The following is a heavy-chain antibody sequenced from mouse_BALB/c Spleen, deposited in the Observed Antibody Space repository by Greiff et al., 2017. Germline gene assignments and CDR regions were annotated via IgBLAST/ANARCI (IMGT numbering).Heavy chain of an antibody. Sequence: VKLMESGPGLVAPSQSLSITCTVSGFSLSRYSVHWVRQPPGKGLEWLGMIWGGGSTDYNSALKSRLSISKDNSKSQVFLKMNSLQTDDTAMYYCARTGGDGSSYWFAYWGQGTLVTVSA. V-gene: IGHV2-6-4*01. CDR3: ARTGGDGSSYWFAY. CDR1: GFSLSRYS. D-gene: IGHD1-1*01. J-gene: IGHJ3*01. CDR2: IWGGGST.